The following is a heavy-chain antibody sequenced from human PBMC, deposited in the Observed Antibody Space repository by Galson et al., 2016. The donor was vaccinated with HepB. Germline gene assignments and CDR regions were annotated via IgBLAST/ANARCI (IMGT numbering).Heavy chain of an antibody. Sequence: SLRLSCAASGFTVTNSFMTWVRQAPGKGLEWVTDIYPDGRTYYADRVKGRFTISRDNSKNSLYLQMNSLRAEDTAVYYCASNSGYGDSNWFDPWGQGTPVTVSS. V-gene: IGHV3-53*01. CDR2: IYPDGRT. CDR1: GFTVTNSF. D-gene: IGHD5-12*01. CDR3: ASNSGYGDSNWFDP. J-gene: IGHJ5*02.